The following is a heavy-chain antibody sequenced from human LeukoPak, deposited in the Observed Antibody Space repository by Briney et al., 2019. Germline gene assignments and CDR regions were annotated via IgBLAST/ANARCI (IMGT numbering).Heavy chain of an antibody. Sequence: GESLKISCKGSGYSFTSYWIGWVRQMPGKGLEWMGIIYPGDSDTRCSPSFQGQVTISADKSISTAYLQWSSLKASDTAMYYCTRQTIGDSSGYYQYYFDYWGQGTLVTVSS. CDR3: TRQTIGDSSGYYQYYFDY. J-gene: IGHJ4*02. CDR2: IYPGDSDT. V-gene: IGHV5-51*01. CDR1: GYSFTSYW. D-gene: IGHD3-22*01.